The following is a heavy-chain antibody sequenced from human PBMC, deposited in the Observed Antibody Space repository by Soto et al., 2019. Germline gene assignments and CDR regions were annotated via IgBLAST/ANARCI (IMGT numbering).Heavy chain of an antibody. Sequence: PSETLSLTCTVSGGSISSGGYYWSWIRQHPGKGLEWIGYIYYSGSTYYNPSLKSRVTISVDTSKNQFSLKLSSVTAADTAVYYCARSPPIVVVPAAYYWGQGTLVTVSS. CDR3: ARSPPIVVVPAAYY. D-gene: IGHD2-2*01. CDR1: GGSISSGGYY. V-gene: IGHV4-31*03. CDR2: IYYSGST. J-gene: IGHJ4*02.